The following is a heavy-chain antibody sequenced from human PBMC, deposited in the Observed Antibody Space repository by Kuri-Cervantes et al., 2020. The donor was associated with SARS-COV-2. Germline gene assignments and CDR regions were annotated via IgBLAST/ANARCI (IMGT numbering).Heavy chain of an antibody. Sequence: SETLSLTCTVSGGSISSYYWSWIRQPPGKGLEWIGYIYYSGSTNYNPSLKSRVTISVDTSKNQFSLKLSSVTAADTAVYYCARDSPNYAVRDYYYYYSTDVWGQGTTVTVSS. CDR2: IYYSGST. V-gene: IGHV4-59*12. J-gene: IGHJ6*02. CDR1: GGSISSYY. D-gene: IGHD4/OR15-4a*01. CDR3: ARDSPNYAVRDYYYYYSTDV.